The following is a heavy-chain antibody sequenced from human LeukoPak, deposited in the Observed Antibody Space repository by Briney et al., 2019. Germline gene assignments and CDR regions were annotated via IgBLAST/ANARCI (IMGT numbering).Heavy chain of an antibody. Sequence: PGGSLRLSCAASGFTFSSYWMSWVRQAPGKGLEGVANIKQDGSEKYYVDSVKGRFTISRNNAKNSLYLQMNSLRAEDTAVYYCARESPYDSSGYAFDYWGQGTLVTVSS. CDR1: GFTFSSYW. CDR3: ARESPYDSSGYAFDY. D-gene: IGHD3-22*01. J-gene: IGHJ4*02. V-gene: IGHV3-7*01. CDR2: IKQDGSEK.